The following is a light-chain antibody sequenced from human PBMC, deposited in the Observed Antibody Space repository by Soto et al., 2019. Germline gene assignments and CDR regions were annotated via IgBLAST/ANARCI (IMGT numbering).Light chain of an antibody. CDR3: QQYSAFPYT. Sequence: DIQMTQSPSSLSASVGDRVTITCRASHDTSNSVAWFQQKPGMAPKSLIYGASTLQSGVSSRFSGSGSGTHFTLTITSLQPEDFATYYCQQYSAFPYTFGQGTKLDIK. CDR1: HDTSNS. J-gene: IGKJ2*01. V-gene: IGKV1-16*01. CDR2: GAS.